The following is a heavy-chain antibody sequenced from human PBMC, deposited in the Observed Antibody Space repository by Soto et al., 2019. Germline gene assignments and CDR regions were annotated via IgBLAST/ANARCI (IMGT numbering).Heavy chain of an antibody. D-gene: IGHD2-15*01. V-gene: IGHV3-9*01. CDR1: GFTFDDYA. J-gene: IGHJ4*02. CDR2: ISWNSGSI. CDR3: AKDISWLAGGAIDY. Sequence: EVQLVESGGGLVQPGRSLRLSCAASGFTFDDYAMHWVRQAPGKGLEWVSGISWNSGSIGYADSVKGRFTISRDNAKNSLYLQMKSLRAEDTALYYCAKDISWLAGGAIDYWGQGTLVTVSS.